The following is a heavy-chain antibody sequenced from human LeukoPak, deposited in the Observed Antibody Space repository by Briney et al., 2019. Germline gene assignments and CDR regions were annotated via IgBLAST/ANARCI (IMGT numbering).Heavy chain of an antibody. J-gene: IGHJ4*02. CDR3: TRVPTRGSGNDY. CDR1: GFTFSGSP. D-gene: IGHD3-10*01. CDR2: IRSKADNYAT. V-gene: IGHV3-73*01. Sequence: GGSLRLSWAPSGFTFSGSPIHGVRPASGKGREGVGCIRSKADNYATGYAASVKGRFTLSRDDSKNTAYLQMNRLKTEDTAVYYCTRVPTRGSGNDYWGQGTQVTVSS.